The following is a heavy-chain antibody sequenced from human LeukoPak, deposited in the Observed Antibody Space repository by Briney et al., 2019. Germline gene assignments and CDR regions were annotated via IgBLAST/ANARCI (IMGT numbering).Heavy chain of an antibody. CDR3: ARSMAGDIVVVPAADFDY. J-gene: IGHJ4*02. V-gene: IGHV3-48*04. D-gene: IGHD2-2*01. CDR2: ISSSSSTI. CDR1: GFTFSSYA. Sequence: GGSLRLSCAASGFTFSSYAMSWVRQAPGKGLEWVSYISSSSSTIYYADSVKGRFTISRDNAKNSLYLQMNSLRAEDTAVYYCARSMAGDIVVVPAADFDYWGQGTLVTVSS.